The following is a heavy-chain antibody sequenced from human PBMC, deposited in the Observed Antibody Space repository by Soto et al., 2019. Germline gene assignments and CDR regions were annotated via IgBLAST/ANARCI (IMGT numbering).Heavy chain of an antibody. CDR2: TRNKANSYTT. CDR3: ARGGATDAFDI. Sequence: GGSLRLSCAASGFTFSDHYMDWVRQAPGKGLEWVGRTRNKANSYTTEYAASVKGRFTISRDDSKNSLYLQMNSPKTEDTAVYYCARGGATDAFDIWGQGTMVTVSS. J-gene: IGHJ3*02. CDR1: GFTFSDHY. D-gene: IGHD1-26*01. V-gene: IGHV3-72*01.